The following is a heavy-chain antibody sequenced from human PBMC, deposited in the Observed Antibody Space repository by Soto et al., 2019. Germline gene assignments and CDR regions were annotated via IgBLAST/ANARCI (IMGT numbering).Heavy chain of an antibody. CDR2: ISNDVKTK. CDR1: GVTFSSYA. J-gene: IGHJ4*02. V-gene: IGHV3-30*04. CDR3: ARDETSYAAYSFDY. D-gene: IGHD2-8*01. Sequence: QVQLVESGGGVVQPGRSLRLSCVASGVTFSSYAMHWVRQAPGKGLEWVAVISNDVKTKYDADSVKGRFIISRDNSKNTLNLQMNSLRAEDTAVYYCARDETSYAAYSFDYWGQGTLVTVSS.